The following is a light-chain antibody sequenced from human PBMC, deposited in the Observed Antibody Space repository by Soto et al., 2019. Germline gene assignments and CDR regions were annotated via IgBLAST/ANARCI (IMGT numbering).Light chain of an antibody. CDR2: GAS. CDR3: QQYGSSVWT. CDR1: QSVTSNY. V-gene: IGKV3-20*01. Sequence: EIVLTQSPGTLSLSPGERVTLSCRASQSVTSNYVAWYQQRLGQAPRLILFGASSRATGIPDRFSGSGSGTDFSLTISRLEPEDFAVYYCQQYGSSVWTFGQGTKVEIK. J-gene: IGKJ1*01.